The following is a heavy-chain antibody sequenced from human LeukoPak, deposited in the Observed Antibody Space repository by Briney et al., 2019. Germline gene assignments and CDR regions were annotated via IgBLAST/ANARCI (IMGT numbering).Heavy chain of an antibody. V-gene: IGHV3-23*01. CDR2: IIGVGDST. D-gene: IGHD6-13*01. J-gene: IGHJ4*02. Sequence: PGGSLRLSCAASGFTFSTYNMNWVRQAPGKGLEWVSAIIGVGDSTYYADSVKGRFTISRDNSKNTLYLQMNSLRAEDTAVYYCADGGGSRWPYYFDYWGQGTLVTVSS. CDR1: GFTFSTYN. CDR3: ADGGGSRWPYYFDY.